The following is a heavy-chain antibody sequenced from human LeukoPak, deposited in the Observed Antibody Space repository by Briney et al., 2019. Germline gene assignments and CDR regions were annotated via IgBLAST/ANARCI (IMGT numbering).Heavy chain of an antibody. D-gene: IGHD5-18*01. Sequence: SETLSLTCTVSGGSISSYYWSWIRQPPGKGLEWIGYIYYSGSTNYNPSLKSRVTISVDTSKNQFSLKLSSVTAADTAVYYCASLLYGYEKYYFDYWGQGTLVTVSS. CDR3: ASLLYGYEKYYFDY. J-gene: IGHJ4*02. CDR1: GGSISSYY. V-gene: IGHV4-59*01. CDR2: IYYSGST.